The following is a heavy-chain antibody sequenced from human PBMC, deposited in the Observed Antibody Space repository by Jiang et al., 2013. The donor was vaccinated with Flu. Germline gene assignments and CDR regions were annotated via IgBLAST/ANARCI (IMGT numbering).Heavy chain of an antibody. J-gene: IGHJ3*01. Sequence: ALVQPGGSLRLSCEASGFTFNSYWMSWVRQAPGKGLECVANIKQDGSDIYYVDSVKGRFTVSRDNAKDSLYLQMNSLRAEDTAVYYCARERALRFWGQGTRVTVSS. CDR3: ARERALRF. CDR1: GFTFNSYW. CDR2: IKQDGSDI. V-gene: IGHV3-7*01.